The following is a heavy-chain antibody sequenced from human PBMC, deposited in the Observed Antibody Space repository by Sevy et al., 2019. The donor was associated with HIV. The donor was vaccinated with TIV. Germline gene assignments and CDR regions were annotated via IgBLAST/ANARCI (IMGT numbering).Heavy chain of an antibody. J-gene: IGHJ4*02. D-gene: IGHD6-13*01. Sequence: ASVKVSCKTSGYSFSGYNMHWVRQAPGQGLEWMGRINPTSGGTKFAEMFQGRVTMTRDMSISTAYMELSSLRSDDTAVYYCVIVPAAAGTRGYFDYWGQGTLVTVSS. CDR3: VIVPAAAGTRGYFDY. V-gene: IGHV1-2*06. CDR1: GYSFSGYN. CDR2: INPTSGGT.